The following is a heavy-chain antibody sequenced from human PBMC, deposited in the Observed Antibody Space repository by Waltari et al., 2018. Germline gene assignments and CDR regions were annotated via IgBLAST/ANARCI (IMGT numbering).Heavy chain of an antibody. CDR2: ISSSSSYI. V-gene: IGHV3-21*01. J-gene: IGHJ3*02. CDR1: GFTFSSYS. Sequence: EVQLVESGGGLVKPGGSLRLSCAASGFTFSSYSMNWVLQAPGKGLEWVSSISSSSSYIYYADSVKGRFTISRDNAKNSLYLQMNSLRAEDTAVYYCARASRNYGDAFDIWGQGTMVTVSS. CDR3: ARASRNYGDAFDI. D-gene: IGHD1-7*01.